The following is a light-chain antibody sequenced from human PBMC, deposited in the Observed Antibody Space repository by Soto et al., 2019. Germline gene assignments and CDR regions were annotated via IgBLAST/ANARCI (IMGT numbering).Light chain of an antibody. J-gene: IGKJ1*01. V-gene: IGKV3-11*01. CDR1: QSVSSY. CDR2: DAS. CDR3: QQRSDWPLT. Sequence: EIVLTQSPATLSLSPGERATLSCMASQSVSSYFAWYQQKPGQAPRLLIYDASNRATGIPARFSGSGSRTEFTHTISSLEPEDFAVFYCQQRSDWPLTFGQGTKVDIK.